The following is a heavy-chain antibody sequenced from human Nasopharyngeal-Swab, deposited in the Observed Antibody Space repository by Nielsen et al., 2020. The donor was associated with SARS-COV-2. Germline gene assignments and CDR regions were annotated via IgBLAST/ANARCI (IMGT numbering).Heavy chain of an antibody. CDR3: VRSSSWYYFDY. J-gene: IGHJ4*02. CDR2: IYYNGNT. Sequence: RQAPGKGLEWIGNIYYNGNTYQNPSLKSRLTISVGKSKNQFSLQLSSVTAADTAVYYCVRSSSWYYFDYWAQGTQVTVSS. V-gene: IGHV4-39*01. D-gene: IGHD6-13*01.